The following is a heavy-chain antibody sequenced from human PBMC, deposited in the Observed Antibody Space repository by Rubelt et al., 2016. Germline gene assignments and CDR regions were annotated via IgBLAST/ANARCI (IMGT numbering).Heavy chain of an antibody. CDR3: ARHVRGVMRGMDV. V-gene: IGHV4-59*08. Sequence: YYSGSTNYNPSLKSRVTISVDTSKNQFSLKLSSVTAADTAVYYCARHVRGVMRGMDVWGQGTTVTVSS. CDR2: YYSGST. D-gene: IGHD3-10*02. J-gene: IGHJ6*02.